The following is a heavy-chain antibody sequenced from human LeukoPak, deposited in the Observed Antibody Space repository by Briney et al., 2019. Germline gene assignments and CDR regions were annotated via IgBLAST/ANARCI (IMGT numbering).Heavy chain of an antibody. J-gene: IGHJ4*02. CDR1: GFTFSSYS. Sequence: GGSLRLSCAASGFTFSSYSMNWVRQAPGKGLEWVSGISWNSGSIGYADSVKGRFTISRDNAKNSLYLQMNSLRPEDTAVYYCARDIVVPAASGRYFDYWGQGTLITVSS. CDR2: ISWNSGSI. CDR3: ARDIVVPAASGRYFDY. V-gene: IGHV3-48*04. D-gene: IGHD2-2*01.